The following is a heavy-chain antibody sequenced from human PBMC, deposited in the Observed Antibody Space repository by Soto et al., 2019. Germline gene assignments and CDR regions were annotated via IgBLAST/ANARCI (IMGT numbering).Heavy chain of an antibody. CDR1: GFTFSSYW. CDR2: IKQDGSEK. D-gene: IGHD3-10*01. CDR3: AKGRGGSGSLTPRVDF. V-gene: IGHV3-7*01. Sequence: EVQLVESGGGLVQPGGSLRLSCAASGFTFSSYWMSWVRQAPGKGLEWVANIKQDGSEKYYVDSVKGRFTISRDNAKNSLYLQMNSLRAEDTAVYYCAKGRGGSGSLTPRVDFWGQGTLVTVSS. J-gene: IGHJ4*02.